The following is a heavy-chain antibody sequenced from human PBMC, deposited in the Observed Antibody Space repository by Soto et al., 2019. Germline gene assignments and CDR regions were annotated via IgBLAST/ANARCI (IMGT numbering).Heavy chain of an antibody. J-gene: IGHJ6*02. Sequence: ASVKVSCKASGDSVSNDYLHWVRQAPGQGFEWLGLISPFGGATAYAQRFKGRVTVTMDKSSTTFYLELSSLRSDDTAVYYCAKGRGGKTVANFGMDVWGQGVTVTVSS. CDR1: GDSVSNDY. CDR3: AKGRGGKTVANFGMDV. CDR2: ISPFGGAT. D-gene: IGHD3-16*01. V-gene: IGHV1-46*01.